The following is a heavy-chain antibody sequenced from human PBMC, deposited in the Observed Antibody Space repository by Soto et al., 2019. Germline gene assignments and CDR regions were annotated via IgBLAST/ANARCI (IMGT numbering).Heavy chain of an antibody. D-gene: IGHD4-17*01. CDR2: IWYDGSNK. J-gene: IGHJ4*02. V-gene: IGHV3-33*01. Sequence: QVQLVESGGGVVQPGRSLRLSCAASGFTFSSYGMHWVRQAPGKGLEWVAVIWYDGSNKYYADSVKGRFTISRDNSKNTLYLQMNSLRAEDTAVYYCARDLQGGGYGDYDGLFDYWGQGTLVTVSS. CDR1: GFTFSSYG. CDR3: ARDLQGGGYGDYDGLFDY.